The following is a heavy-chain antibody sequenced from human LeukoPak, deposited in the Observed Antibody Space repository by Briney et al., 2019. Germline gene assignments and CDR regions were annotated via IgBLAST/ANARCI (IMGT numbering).Heavy chain of an antibody. D-gene: IGHD6-6*01. CDR2: IYYSVST. V-gene: IGHV4-59*08. CDR1: RGSISRYY. Sequence: SETLSLTCTVSRGSISRYYLSWLRQPPRRGREWVGYIYYSVSTNYNPPLKSRATIPVDTCKNQFSPRLSSVTAADTAVYYCARHVAYSSSPPFDYWGQGTLVTVSS. J-gene: IGHJ4*02. CDR3: ARHVAYSSSPPFDY.